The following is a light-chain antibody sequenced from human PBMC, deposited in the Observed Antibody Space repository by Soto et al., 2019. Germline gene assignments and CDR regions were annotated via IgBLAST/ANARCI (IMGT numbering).Light chain of an antibody. V-gene: IGKV3-20*01. CDR1: QSVSSSY. J-gene: IGKJ2*01. CDR3: QQYGSSMYT. CDR2: GAS. Sequence: EIVLTQSPGTLSLSPEERATLSCRASQSVSSSYLAWYQQKPGQAPRLLIYGASSRATGIPDRFSGSGSGTVFTLTISRLEPEDFAVYYCQQYGSSMYTFGQGTKLEIK.